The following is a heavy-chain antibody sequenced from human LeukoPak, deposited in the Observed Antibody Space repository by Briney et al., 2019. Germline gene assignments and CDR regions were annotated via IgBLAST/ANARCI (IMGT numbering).Heavy chain of an antibody. J-gene: IGHJ3*02. CDR2: IYYSGST. D-gene: IGHD3-16*02. V-gene: IGHV4-59*01. CDR1: GGSFSGY. CDR3: ARVLAVTFGGVIVHDAFDI. Sequence: SETLSLTCGVYGGSFSGYWSWIRQPPGKGLEWIGYIYYSGSTNYNPSLKSRVTISVDTSKNQFSLKLSSVTAADTAVYYCARVLAVTFGGVIVHDAFDIWGQGTMVTVSS.